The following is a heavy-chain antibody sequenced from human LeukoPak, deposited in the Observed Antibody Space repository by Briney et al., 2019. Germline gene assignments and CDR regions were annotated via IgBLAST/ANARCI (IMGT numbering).Heavy chain of an antibody. CDR2: ISSSSSYI. Sequence: GGSLRLSCTGSGFSFSSYSMNWVRQAPGKGLEWVSSISSSSSYIYYADSVKGRFTISRDNAKNSLYLQMNSLRAEDTAVYYCARDATYGSGSLDYWGQGTLVTVSS. CDR3: ARDATYGSGSLDY. J-gene: IGHJ4*02. CDR1: GFSFSSYS. D-gene: IGHD3-10*01. V-gene: IGHV3-21*01.